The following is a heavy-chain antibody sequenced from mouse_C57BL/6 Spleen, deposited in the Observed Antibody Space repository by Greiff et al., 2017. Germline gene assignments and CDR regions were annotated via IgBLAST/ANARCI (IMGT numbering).Heavy chain of an antibody. CDR2: INPNYGTT. V-gene: IGHV1-39*01. CDR1: GYSFTDYN. CDR3: ARSGYYGSSYEGFAY. Sequence: EVQLQQSGPELVKPGASVKISCKASGYSFTDYNMNWVKQSNGKSLEWIGVINPNYGTTSYNQKFKGKATLTVDQSSSTAYMQLNSLTSEDSAVYYCARSGYYGSSYEGFAYWGQGTLVTVSA. D-gene: IGHD1-1*01. J-gene: IGHJ3*01.